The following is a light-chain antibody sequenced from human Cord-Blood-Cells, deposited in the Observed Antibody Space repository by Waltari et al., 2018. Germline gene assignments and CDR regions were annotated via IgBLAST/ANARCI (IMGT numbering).Light chain of an antibody. CDR3: QQYGSSPRGT. CDR2: GAS. Sequence: EIVLTQSPGTLSLSPGERATLSCRASQSVSSSYLAWYQQKPGQAPRVLIYGASSRATGIPDRFSGSGSGTDFTLTISRLEPEDFAVYYCQQYGSSPRGTFGQGTKVEIK. V-gene: IGKV3-20*01. CDR1: QSVSSSY. J-gene: IGKJ1*01.